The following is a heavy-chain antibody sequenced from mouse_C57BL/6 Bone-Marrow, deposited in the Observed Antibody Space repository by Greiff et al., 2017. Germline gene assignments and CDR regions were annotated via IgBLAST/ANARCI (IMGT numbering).Heavy chain of an antibody. J-gene: IGHJ4*01. CDR1: GFTFSSYA. Sequence: EVKVVESGEGLVKPGGSLKLSCAASGFTFSSYAMSWVRQTPEKRLEWVAYISSGGDYIYYADTVKGRFTISRDNARNTLYLQMSSLKSEDTAMYYSVTTLVDYAMDYWGQGTSVTVSS. V-gene: IGHV5-9-1*02. CDR2: ISSGGDYI. CDR3: VTTLVDYAMDY. D-gene: IGHD1-1*01.